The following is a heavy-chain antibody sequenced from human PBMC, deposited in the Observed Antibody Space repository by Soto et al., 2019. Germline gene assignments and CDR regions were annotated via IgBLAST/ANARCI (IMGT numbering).Heavy chain of an antibody. V-gene: IGHV2-5*02. J-gene: IGHJ4*02. CDR2: FFWDDDK. D-gene: IGHD2-15*01. Sequence: SGPTLVNPTQTLTLTCTVSGFSLTTNGVGVGWLRQPPGKALEWLALFFWDDDKRYSPSLKSRVTIDKDTSRKQVVLIMTNMDPMDTATYYCTHWIRRPSCSGGNCYSIDYWGQGTLVTVSS. CDR1: GFSLTTNGVG. CDR3: THWIRRPSCSGGNCYSIDY.